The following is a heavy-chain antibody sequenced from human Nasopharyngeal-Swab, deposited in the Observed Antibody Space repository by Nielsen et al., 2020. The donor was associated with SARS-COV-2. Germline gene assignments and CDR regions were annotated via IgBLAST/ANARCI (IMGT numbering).Heavy chain of an antibody. D-gene: IGHD3-3*01. CDR1: GFSLTTSGVG. CDR3: AQLTRGLERDTIVGVPLASLSYYYMDV. J-gene: IGHJ6*03. CDR2: LYWDDDK. V-gene: IGHV2-5*02. Sequence: SGPTLVKPTQTLTLTCSFSGFSLTTSGVGVAWIRQPPGKALEWLALLYWDDDKRYNPSLKTRPTITKDTSKDQVVLTLTNMGPVDSGTYYCAQLTRGLERDTIVGVPLASLSYYYMDVWGKGTTVTVS.